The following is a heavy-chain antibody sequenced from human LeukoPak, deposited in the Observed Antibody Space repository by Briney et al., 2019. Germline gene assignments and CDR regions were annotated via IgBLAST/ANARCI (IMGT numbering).Heavy chain of an antibody. CDR2: VDCDGEIT. CDR1: GFNVYSYW. Sequence: PGGSLRLSCAASGFNVYSYWMHWVRQVPGKGLEWGARVDCDGEITTYADAVKGRVTISRDNAKSTLYLQMKGLRAEDAAVYYCAREGTLALAFDYWGQGTLVAVSS. D-gene: IGHD6-19*01. CDR3: AREGTLALAFDY. V-gene: IGHV3-74*03. J-gene: IGHJ4*02.